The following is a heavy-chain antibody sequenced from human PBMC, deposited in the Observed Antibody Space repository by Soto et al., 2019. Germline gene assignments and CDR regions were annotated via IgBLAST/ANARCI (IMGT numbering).Heavy chain of an antibody. CDR3: ARDVSAATVGYYGMDV. CDR1: GFTFSSYE. J-gene: IGHJ6*02. D-gene: IGHD6-25*01. Sequence: GGSLRLSCAASGFTFSSYEMNWVRQAPGKGLEWVSYISSSGSTIYYADSVKGRFTISRDNAKNSLYLQMNSLRAEDTAVYYCARDVSAATVGYYGMDVWGQGTTVTVSS. CDR2: ISSSGSTI. V-gene: IGHV3-48*03.